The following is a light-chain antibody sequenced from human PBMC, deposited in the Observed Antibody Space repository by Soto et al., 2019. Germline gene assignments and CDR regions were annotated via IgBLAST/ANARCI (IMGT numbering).Light chain of an antibody. Sequence: EIVLTQSPATLSLSPGERATLSCRASQSVTDNYLAWYQQKPGQAPRLVISGASSRTSGIPDRFSASGSGTDFTLTISSLQSEDFAVYYCQQRSNWPLTFGGGTKVDIK. CDR3: QQRSNWPLT. CDR1: QSVTDNY. J-gene: IGKJ4*01. CDR2: GAS. V-gene: IGKV3D-20*02.